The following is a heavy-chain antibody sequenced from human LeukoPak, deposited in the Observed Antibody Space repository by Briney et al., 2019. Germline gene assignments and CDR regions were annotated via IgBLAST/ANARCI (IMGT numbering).Heavy chain of an antibody. CDR2: IYYSGST. D-gene: IGHD6-19*01. J-gene: IGHJ5*02. Sequence: PSETLSLTCTVSGGSISSSSYYWAWIRQPPGKGLEWIGSIYYSGSTYYNPSLKSRVTISVDTSKNQFSLKLSSVTAADTAVYYCAKNSSGWYGWFDPWGQGTLVTVSS. CDR3: AKNSSGWYGWFDP. V-gene: IGHV4-39*01. CDR1: GGSISSSSYY.